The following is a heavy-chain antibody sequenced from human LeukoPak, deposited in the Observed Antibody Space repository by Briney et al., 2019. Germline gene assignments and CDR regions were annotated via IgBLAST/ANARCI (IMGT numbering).Heavy chain of an antibody. J-gene: IGHJ4*02. V-gene: IGHV3-48*03. Sequence: PGGSLRLSCAASGFTFSSYEMNWVRQAPGKGLEWVSYISSSGSTIYYADSVKGRFTISRDNAKNSLYLQMNRLRAEDTAVYYCARGDHIVATVTRDFDYWGQGTLVTVSS. CDR3: ARGDHIVATVTRDFDY. CDR2: ISSSGSTI. CDR1: GFTFSSYE. D-gene: IGHD5-12*01.